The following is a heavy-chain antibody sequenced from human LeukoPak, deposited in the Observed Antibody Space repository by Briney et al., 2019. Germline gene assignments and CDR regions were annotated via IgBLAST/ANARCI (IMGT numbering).Heavy chain of an antibody. Sequence: GGSLRLSCAASGLTFSDYYMSWIRQAPGKGLEWVSYISSSGSTIYYADSVKGRFTISRDNARNSLYLQMNSLRAEDTAVYYCARVFGAFYYYYYMDVWGKGTTVTVSS. CDR2: ISSSGSTI. D-gene: IGHD1-26*01. J-gene: IGHJ6*03. CDR3: ARVFGAFYYYYYMDV. CDR1: GLTFSDYY. V-gene: IGHV3-11*01.